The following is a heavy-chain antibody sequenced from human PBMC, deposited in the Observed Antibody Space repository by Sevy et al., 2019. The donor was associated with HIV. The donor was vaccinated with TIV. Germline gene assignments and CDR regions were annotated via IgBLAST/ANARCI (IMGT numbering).Heavy chain of an antibody. V-gene: IGHV3-30*18. CDR2: ISYDGSNK. D-gene: IGHD1-26*01. CDR3: AKEVGRWELREFDP. Sequence: GGSLRLSCAASGFTFSSYGMHWVRQAPGKGLEWVAVISYDGSNKYYADSVKGRFTISRDNSKNTLYLQMNSLRAEDKAVYYCAKEVGRWELREFDPWGQGTLVTVSS. J-gene: IGHJ5*02. CDR1: GFTFSSYG.